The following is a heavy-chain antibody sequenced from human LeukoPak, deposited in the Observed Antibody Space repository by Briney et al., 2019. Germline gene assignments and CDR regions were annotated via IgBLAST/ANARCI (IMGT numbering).Heavy chain of an antibody. CDR3: ATYCSSTSRRGEDY. V-gene: IGHV3-23*01. CDR2: ISGSGGST. J-gene: IGHJ4*02. Sequence: GGSLRLSCAASGFTFSSYAMSWVRQAPGKGLEWVSAISGSGGSTYYADSVKGRFTISRDNSKNTLYLQMNSLRAEDTAVYYCATYCSSTSRRGEDYWGQGTLVTVSS. CDR1: GFTFSSYA. D-gene: IGHD2-2*01.